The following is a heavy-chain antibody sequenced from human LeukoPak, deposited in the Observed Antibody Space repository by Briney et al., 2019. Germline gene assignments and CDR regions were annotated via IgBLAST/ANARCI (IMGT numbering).Heavy chain of an antibody. CDR1: GFTFSSYG. CDR3: AKVSPTHDFDY. J-gene: IGHJ4*02. V-gene: IGHV3-30*18. Sequence: PGGSLRLSCAASGFTFSSYGMHWVRQAPGKGLEWVAVISYDGSNKYYADSVKGRFTISRDNSKNTLYLQMNSLRAEDTAVYYCAKVSPTHDFDYWGQGTLVTVSS. D-gene: IGHD2/OR15-2a*01. CDR2: ISYDGSNK.